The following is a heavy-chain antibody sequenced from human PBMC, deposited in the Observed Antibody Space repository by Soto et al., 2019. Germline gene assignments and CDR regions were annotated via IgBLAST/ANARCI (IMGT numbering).Heavy chain of an antibody. V-gene: IGHV4-31*03. D-gene: IGHD3-16*02. Sequence: SETLSLTCSVSGVTISSDAYYWSWIRQRPGKGLEWIGNIYHRGSTYYSPSLKSRADISLDTSKNQFFLRLSSVTAADTAVYYCARYRFSGNRWSKYDYWGQGTLVTVS. J-gene: IGHJ4*02. CDR3: ARYRFSGNRWSKYDY. CDR1: GVTISSDAYY. CDR2: IYHRGST.